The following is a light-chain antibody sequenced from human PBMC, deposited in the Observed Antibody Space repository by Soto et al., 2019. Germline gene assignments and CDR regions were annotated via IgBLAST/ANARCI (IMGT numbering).Light chain of an antibody. J-gene: IGKJ1*01. CDR1: QSISTY. CDR2: SAS. CDR3: QQRYSRPWP. Sequence: DIQMTQSPSSLSASVGDRVTITCRASQSISTYLNWYQQKPGKAPEILIYSASSLQGGVPSRYGVRECGTDFTLTINTLQPEYFVPYYGQQRYSRPWPVGQGN. V-gene: IGKV1-39*01.